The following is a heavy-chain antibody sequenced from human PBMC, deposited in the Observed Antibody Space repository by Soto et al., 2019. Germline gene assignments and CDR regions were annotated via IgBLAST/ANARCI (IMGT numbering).Heavy chain of an antibody. Sequence: VQLVESGGGLVKPGESLTLSCAASGFTFSLFSMTWVRQAPGKGLEWVSSISGGSSYIYYADSVRGRFTISRDNARNSLYLQMDSLRADDTAVYYCARDSDCHSTSCFFPPHVWGQGTTVTVSS. V-gene: IGHV3-21*01. CDR2: ISGGSSYI. CDR1: GFTFSLFS. CDR3: ARDSDCHSTSCFFPPHV. D-gene: IGHD2-2*01. J-gene: IGHJ6*02.